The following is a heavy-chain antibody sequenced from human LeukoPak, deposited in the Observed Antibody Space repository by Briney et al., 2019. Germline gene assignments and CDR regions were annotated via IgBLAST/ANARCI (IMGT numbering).Heavy chain of an antibody. D-gene: IGHD2-2*01. CDR2: IYYSGST. Sequence: SETLSLTCTVSGGSINSYYWSWIRQPPGKGLEWIGYIYYSGSTNYNPSLKSRVTISVDTSKNQFSLKLSSVTAADTAVYYCARVSCSSTSCYRAKFDPWGQGTLVTVSS. CDR3: ARVSCSSTSCYRAKFDP. V-gene: IGHV4-59*01. J-gene: IGHJ5*02. CDR1: GGSINSYY.